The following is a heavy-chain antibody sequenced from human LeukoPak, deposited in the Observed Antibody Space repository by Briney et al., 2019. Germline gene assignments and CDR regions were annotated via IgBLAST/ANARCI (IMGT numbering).Heavy chain of an antibody. CDR3: ARGRNVVATSGYFDY. V-gene: IGHV3-30-3*01. J-gene: IGHJ4*02. CDR1: GFTFSSYA. Sequence: GGSLRLSRAASGFTFSSYAFHWVRQAPGKGLGWVATISYDGDNEYYTDSLKGRFTISRDNFKNPLYLQMNSLRPEDTAVYYCARGRNVVATSGYFDYWGQGTLVTVSS. D-gene: IGHD5-12*01. CDR2: ISYDGDNE.